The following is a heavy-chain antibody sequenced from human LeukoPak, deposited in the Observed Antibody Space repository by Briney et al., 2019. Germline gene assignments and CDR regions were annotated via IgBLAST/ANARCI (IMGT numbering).Heavy chain of an antibody. CDR1: GFTVSSDY. J-gene: IGHJ4*02. V-gene: IGHV3-53*01. CDR2: IYSGGST. CDR3: ARDTGSGWYYFDY. Sequence: GGSLRLSCAASGFTVSSDYMSWVRQAPGKGLEWVSVIYSGGSTYYADSVKGRFTISRDNSKNTLYLQMNSLRAEDTAVYYCARDTGSGWYYFDYWGQGTLVTVSS. D-gene: IGHD6-19*01.